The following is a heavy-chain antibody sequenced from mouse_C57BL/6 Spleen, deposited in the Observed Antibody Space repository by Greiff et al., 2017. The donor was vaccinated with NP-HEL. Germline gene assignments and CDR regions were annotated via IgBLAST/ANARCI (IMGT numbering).Heavy chain of an antibody. Sequence: EVKLMESGGGLVKPGGSLKLSCAASGFTFSSYAMSWVRQTPEKRLEWVATISDGGSYTYYPDNVKGRFTISRDNAKNNLYLQMSHLKSEDTAMYYCAREGPYDYDVGYYAMDYWGQGTSVTVSS. CDR3: AREGPYDYDVGYYAMDY. J-gene: IGHJ4*01. CDR1: GFTFSSYA. CDR2: ISDGGSYT. V-gene: IGHV5-4*01. D-gene: IGHD2-4*01.